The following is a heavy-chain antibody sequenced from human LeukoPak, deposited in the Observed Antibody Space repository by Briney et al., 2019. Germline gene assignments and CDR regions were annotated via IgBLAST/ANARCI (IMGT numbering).Heavy chain of an antibody. J-gene: IGHJ4*02. D-gene: IGHD3-22*01. V-gene: IGHV4-59*01. CDR3: ARENPSGYYNRPIDY. CDR1: GASISSYY. CDR2: IYYSGSI. Sequence: SETLSLTCTVSGASISSYYWSWIRRPPGKGLEWIGDIYYSGSIKYNPSLKSRVTMSVDTSKNQFSLKLSSVTAADTAIYYCARENPSGYYNRPIDYWGQETLVTVSS.